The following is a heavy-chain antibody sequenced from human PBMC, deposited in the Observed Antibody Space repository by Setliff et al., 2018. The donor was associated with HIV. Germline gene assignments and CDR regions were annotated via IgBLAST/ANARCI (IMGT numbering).Heavy chain of an antibody. J-gene: IGHJ5*02. CDR2: IYHTGRT. CDR3: ASRIYYYDESRVLREEGFVP. Sequence: SETLSLTCTVSGGSASNSRYYWAWIRQPPGKGPEYIGSIYHTGRTYYNRSLESRLTISIDTSKNQFSLKLTSVTAADTAMYYCASRIYYYDESRVLREEGFVPWGQGTLVTVSS. D-gene: IGHD3-22*01. V-gene: IGHV4-39*01. CDR1: GGSASNSRYY.